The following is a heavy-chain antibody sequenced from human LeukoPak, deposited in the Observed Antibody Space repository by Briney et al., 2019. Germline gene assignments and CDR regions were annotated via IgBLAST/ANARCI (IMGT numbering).Heavy chain of an antibody. V-gene: IGHV3-30-3*01. CDR2: ISYDGSNK. J-gene: IGHJ4*02. CDR3: ARDRYYGSGSYSTPGY. Sequence: GGSLRLSCAASGFTFSSYAMHWIRQAPGKGLEWVAVISYDGSNKYYADSVKGRFTISRDNSKNTLYLQMNSLRAEDTAVYYCARDRYYGSGSYSTPGYWGQGTLVTVSS. D-gene: IGHD3-10*01. CDR1: GFTFSSYA.